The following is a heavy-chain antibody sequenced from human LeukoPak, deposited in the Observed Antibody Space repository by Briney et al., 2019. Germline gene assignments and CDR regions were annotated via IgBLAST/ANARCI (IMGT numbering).Heavy chain of an antibody. Sequence: GGSLRLSCAASGFTFTSYAMNWVRQAPGKGLEWVSSITNSGSGTYYADSVKGRFTTSRDNSKNTLYLQMNSLRAEDTAVYYCAKARSGWYWGDYWGQGTLVTVST. CDR1: GFTFTSYA. CDR2: ITNSGSGT. V-gene: IGHV3-23*01. J-gene: IGHJ4*02. D-gene: IGHD6-19*01. CDR3: AKARSGWYWGDY.